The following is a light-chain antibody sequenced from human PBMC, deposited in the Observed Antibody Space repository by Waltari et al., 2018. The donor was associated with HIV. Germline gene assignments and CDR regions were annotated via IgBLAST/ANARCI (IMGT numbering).Light chain of an antibody. J-gene: IGKJ1*01. CDR2: GAS. Sequence: EIVMTQSPATLSVSPGERATLSCRASQSVSSNLAWYQHKPGQAPRLFIYGASTRATGIPARFSGSGSGTDFTLTISSLQSEDFAVCYCQQYSNWPRTFGQGTKVEIK. CDR1: QSVSSN. CDR3: QQYSNWPRT. V-gene: IGKV3-15*01.